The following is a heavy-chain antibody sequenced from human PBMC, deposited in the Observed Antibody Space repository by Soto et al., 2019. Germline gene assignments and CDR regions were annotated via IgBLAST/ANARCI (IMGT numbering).Heavy chain of an antibody. CDR3: ARAGLRFLEGFDNWFAP. D-gene: IGHD3-3*01. V-gene: IGHV1-3*01. J-gene: IGHJ5*02. CDR2: INAGNGNT. Sequence: VQLVQSGAEVKKPGASVKVSCKASGYTFTSYAMHWVRQAPGQRLEWMGWINAGNGNTKYSQTFQGRVTITSDTAASSAYMELSSLRSEDTAVYYCARAGLRFLEGFDNWFAPWGKGTLVTVAS. CDR1: GYTFTSYA.